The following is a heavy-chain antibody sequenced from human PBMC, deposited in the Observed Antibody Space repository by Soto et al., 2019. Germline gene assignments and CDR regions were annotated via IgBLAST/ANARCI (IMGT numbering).Heavy chain of an antibody. CDR3: AKATSSPYYYDSSGYYFRPTDYYYGMDV. CDR1: GFTFSSYA. CDR2: ISGSGGST. D-gene: IGHD3-22*01. V-gene: IGHV3-23*01. J-gene: IGHJ6*02. Sequence: GGSLRLSCAASGFTFSSYAMSWVRQAPGKGLEWVSAISGSGGSTYYADSVKGRFTISRDNSKNTLYLQMNSLRAEDKAVYYCAKATSSPYYYDSSGYYFRPTDYYYGMDVWGQGTTVTVSS.